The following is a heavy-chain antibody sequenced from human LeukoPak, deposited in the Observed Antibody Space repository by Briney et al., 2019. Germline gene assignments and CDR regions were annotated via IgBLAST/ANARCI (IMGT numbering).Heavy chain of an antibody. CDR3: ASLGTYDSSGYQDY. D-gene: IGHD3-22*01. J-gene: IGHJ4*02. V-gene: IGHV3-48*03. CDR1: GFTFSSYE. CDR2: ISSSGSTI. Sequence: PGGSLRLSCAASGFTFSSYEMNWVRQAPGKGLEWASYISSSGSTIYYADSVKGRFTISRDNAKNSLYLQMNSLRAEDTAVYYCASLGTYDSSGYQDYWGQGTLVTVSS.